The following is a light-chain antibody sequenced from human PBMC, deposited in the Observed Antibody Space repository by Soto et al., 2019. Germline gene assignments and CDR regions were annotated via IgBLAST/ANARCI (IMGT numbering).Light chain of an antibody. CDR1: SSDVGGYNY. Sequence: QSALTQPASVSGSPGQSITISCTGTSSDVGGYNYVSWYQQHPGKAPKLMIYDVTNRPSGVSNRFSGSKSGNTASLTVSGFQAEDEADYYCSSYTSTNTRVLGGGTKLTVL. CDR3: SSYTSTNTRV. V-gene: IGLV2-14*01. J-gene: IGLJ2*01. CDR2: DVT.